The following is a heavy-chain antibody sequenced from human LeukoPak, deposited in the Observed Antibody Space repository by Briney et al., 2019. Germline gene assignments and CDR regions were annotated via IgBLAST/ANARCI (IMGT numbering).Heavy chain of an antibody. CDR2: INSDGSST. CDR1: GFTFSSYW. CDR3: ARDLRGVYYDSSGYYPYAFDI. J-gene: IGHJ3*02. Sequence: GGSLRLSCAASGFTFSSYWMHWVRQAPGKGLVWVPRINSDGSSTSYADSVKGRFTISRDNAKNTLYLQMNSLRAEDTAVYYCARDLRGVYYDSSGYYPYAFDIWGQGTMVTVSS. D-gene: IGHD3-22*01. V-gene: IGHV3-74*01.